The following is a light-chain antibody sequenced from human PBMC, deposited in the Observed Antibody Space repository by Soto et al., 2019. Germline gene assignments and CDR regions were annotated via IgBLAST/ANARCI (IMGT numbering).Light chain of an antibody. J-gene: IGKJ4*01. Sequence: EIVLTQSPGTLSLSPGERATLSCRASQSVSSSYLAWYQQKPGQAPRLLMYDASTRATGIPPRFSGSRSGTEFTLTISSLQPDDYATYYCQQYNSYSPLTFGGGTKVDIK. CDR3: QQYNSYSPLT. CDR1: QSVSSSY. V-gene: IGKV3-20*01. CDR2: DAS.